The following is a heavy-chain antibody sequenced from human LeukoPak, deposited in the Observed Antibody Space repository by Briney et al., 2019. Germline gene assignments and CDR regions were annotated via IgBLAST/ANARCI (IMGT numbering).Heavy chain of an antibody. J-gene: IGHJ4*02. CDR1: GYTFTGYY. V-gene: IGHV1-69*13. D-gene: IGHD3-22*01. CDR2: IIPIFGTA. Sequence: SVKVSCKASGYTFTGYYMHWVRQAPGQGLEWMGGIIPIFGTANYAQKFQGRVTITADESTSTAYMELSSLRSEDTAVYYCARRGNYDSSGYPFDYWGQGTLVTVSS. CDR3: ARRGNYDSSGYPFDY.